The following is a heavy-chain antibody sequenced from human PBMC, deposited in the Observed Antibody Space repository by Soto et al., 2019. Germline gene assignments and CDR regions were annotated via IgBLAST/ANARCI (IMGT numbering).Heavy chain of an antibody. J-gene: IGHJ5*02. D-gene: IGHD5-18*01. CDR3: ARIPVDTAMIYWLDP. CDR1: GGSVSSGDYY. V-gene: IGHV4-61*08. CDR2: IYYLGNT. Sequence: SETLSLTCTVSGGSVSSGDYYWSWIRQPPGKGLEWIGNIYYLGNTNYNPSLKSRVTVSLDTSKNLFSLRLTSVTAADTAVYYCARIPVDTAMIYWLDPWGQGTLVTVSS.